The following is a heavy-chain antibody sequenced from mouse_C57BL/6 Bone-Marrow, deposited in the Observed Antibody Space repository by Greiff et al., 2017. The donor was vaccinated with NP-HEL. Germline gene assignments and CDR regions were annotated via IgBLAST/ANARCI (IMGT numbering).Heavy chain of an antibody. CDR3: ARDAPFITTDWYFDV. Sequence: EVMLVESGGGLVQSGRSLRLSCATSGFTFSDFYMEWVRQAPGKGLEWIAARRNKANDYTTEYSASVKGRFIVSRDTSQSILYLQMNALRAEDTAMYYCARDAPFITTDWYFDVWGTGTTVTVSS. CDR2: RRNKANDYTT. CDR1: GFTFSDFY. J-gene: IGHJ1*03. D-gene: IGHD1-1*01. V-gene: IGHV7-1*01.